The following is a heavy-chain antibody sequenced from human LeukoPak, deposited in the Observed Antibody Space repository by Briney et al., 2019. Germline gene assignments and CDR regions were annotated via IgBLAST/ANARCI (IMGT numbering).Heavy chain of an antibody. Sequence: ASVKVSCKASGYTFTGYYMHWVRQAPGQGLEWMGWINPNSGGTNYAQKFQGRVTMTRDTSISTAYMELSRLRSDDTVVYYCAREPSYSSGCLRGWGQGTLVTVSS. CDR2: INPNSGGT. CDR1: GYTFTGYY. D-gene: IGHD6-19*01. J-gene: IGHJ4*02. V-gene: IGHV1-2*02. CDR3: AREPSYSSGCLRG.